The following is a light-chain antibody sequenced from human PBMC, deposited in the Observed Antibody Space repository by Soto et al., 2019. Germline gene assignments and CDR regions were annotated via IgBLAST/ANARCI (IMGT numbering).Light chain of an antibody. CDR3: ALWDDRRRGWA. V-gene: IGLV1-44*01. Sequence: QSVLTQPPSAAGTPGQRITISCSGSSSNIGSNSVNSYRQFPRTAPNLLLYTNDQRPSWVPDRFSGSNSGTSASLAISGLQSEDEADYSCALWDDRRRGWAFGGGTKLTVL. CDR2: TND. J-gene: IGLJ3*02. CDR1: SSNIGSNS.